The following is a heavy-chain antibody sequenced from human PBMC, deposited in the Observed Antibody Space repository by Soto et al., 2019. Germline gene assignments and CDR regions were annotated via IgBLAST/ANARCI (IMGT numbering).Heavy chain of an antibody. Sequence: PGGSLRVSCAASGFTFRSYGMHWVRQAPGKGLEWVAVISYDGSNKYYADSVKGRFTISRDNSKNTLYLQMNSLRAEDTAVYYCAKDRPRRGDYWGQGTPVIVSS. J-gene: IGHJ4*02. V-gene: IGHV3-30*18. CDR1: GFTFRSYG. CDR3: AKDRPRRGDY. CDR2: ISYDGSNK. D-gene: IGHD3-10*01.